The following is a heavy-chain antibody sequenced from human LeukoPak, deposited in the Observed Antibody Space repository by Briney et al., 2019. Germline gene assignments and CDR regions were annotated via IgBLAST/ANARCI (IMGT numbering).Heavy chain of an antibody. V-gene: IGHV4-59*01. CDR3: AREANYYGSGSYFEGTFDH. J-gene: IGHJ4*02. D-gene: IGHD3-10*01. CDR1: GVSISTYY. CDR2: IYSSGTT. Sequence: SETLSLTCTVSGVSISTYYWSWIRQPPGKGPEWIGYIYSSGTTNYNPSLKSRVTISIDTSKNEFSLKLTSVTAADAAVYYCAREANYYGSGSYFEGTFDHWGQGSLVIVSS.